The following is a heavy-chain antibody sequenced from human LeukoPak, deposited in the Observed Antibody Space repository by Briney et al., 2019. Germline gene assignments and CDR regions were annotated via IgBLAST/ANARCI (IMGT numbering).Heavy chain of an antibody. J-gene: IGHJ3*02. D-gene: IGHD3-22*01. Sequence: PSETLSLTCTVSGGSISSGGYDWSWIRQHPGKGLEWIGYIYYSGSTYYNPSLKSRVTISVDTSKNQFSLKLSSVTAADTAVYYCARGANYYDSSGPPPGAFDIWGQGTMVTVSS. CDR2: IYYSGST. CDR1: GGSISSGGYD. CDR3: ARGANYYDSSGPPPGAFDI. V-gene: IGHV4-31*03.